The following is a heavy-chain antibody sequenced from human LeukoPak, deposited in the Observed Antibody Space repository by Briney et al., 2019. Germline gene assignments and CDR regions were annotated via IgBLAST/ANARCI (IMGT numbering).Heavy chain of an antibody. CDR1: GFTFSSYA. CDR2: ISGSGGST. Sequence: PGGSLRLSCAASGFTFSSYAMSWVRQAPGKGLEWVSAISGSGGSTYYADSVKGRFTISRDNSKNTLYLQMNSLRAEDTAVYYCAKLPFRLITGTHGYYFDYWDQGTLVTVSS. J-gene: IGHJ4*02. CDR3: AKLPFRLITGTHGYYFDY. V-gene: IGHV3-23*01. D-gene: IGHD1-20*01.